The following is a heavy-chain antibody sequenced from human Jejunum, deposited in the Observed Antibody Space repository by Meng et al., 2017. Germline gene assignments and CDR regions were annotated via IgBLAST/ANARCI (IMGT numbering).Heavy chain of an antibody. CDR3: LRGRDY. D-gene: IGHD3-10*01. CDR1: GSNFTNYG. V-gene: IGHV3-33*01. Sequence: QGQLVESGGGVVKPGKSLRLSCAASGSNFTNYGMHWVRQAPGKGLEWVAVIWHDGSKVFYADSVRGRFTISRDNSHNTVDLQMNSVRVDDTAVYFCLRGRDYWGQGTLVTVSS. J-gene: IGHJ4*02. CDR2: IWHDGSKV.